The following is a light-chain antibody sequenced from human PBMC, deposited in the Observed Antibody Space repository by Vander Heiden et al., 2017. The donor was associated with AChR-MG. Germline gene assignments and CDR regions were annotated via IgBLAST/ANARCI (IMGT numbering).Light chain of an antibody. Sequence: QSALTQPASVSGSPGQSITTSRTGTSSDIGGYKYVSWFQQYPGKAPKLMIYDVNNRPSGVSNRFSGSKSGNTASLTISGLQAEDEADYYCSSYTSSGTYVVFGGGTKLTVL. CDR3: SSYTSSGTYVV. V-gene: IGLV2-14*03. CDR1: SSDIGGYKY. J-gene: IGLJ2*01. CDR2: DVN.